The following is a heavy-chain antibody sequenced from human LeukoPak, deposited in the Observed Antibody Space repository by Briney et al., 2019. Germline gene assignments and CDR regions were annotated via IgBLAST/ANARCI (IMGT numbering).Heavy chain of an antibody. Sequence: GGSLRLSCAASGFTFSSYAMHWVRQAPGKGLGWVAVISYDGSNKYYADSVKGRFTISRDNSKNTLYLQMNSLRAEDTAVYYCARDFMTRSAFDIWGQGTMVTVSS. CDR1: GFTFSSYA. D-gene: IGHD4-11*01. J-gene: IGHJ3*02. V-gene: IGHV3-30-3*01. CDR2: ISYDGSNK. CDR3: ARDFMTRSAFDI.